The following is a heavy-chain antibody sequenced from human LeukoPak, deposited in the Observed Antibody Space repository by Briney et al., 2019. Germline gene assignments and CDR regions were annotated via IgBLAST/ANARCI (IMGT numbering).Heavy chain of an antibody. V-gene: IGHV1-2*02. J-gene: IGHJ4*02. CDR2: INPNSGGT. Sequence: ASVKVSCKASGYTFTGYYMHWVRQAPGQGLAWMGWINPNSGGTNYAQKFQGRVAMTSDTSISTAYMELSRLRSDDTAVYYCARVVDGYIPYDYWGQGTLVTVSS. D-gene: IGHD5-24*01. CDR1: GYTFTGYY. CDR3: ARVVDGYIPYDY.